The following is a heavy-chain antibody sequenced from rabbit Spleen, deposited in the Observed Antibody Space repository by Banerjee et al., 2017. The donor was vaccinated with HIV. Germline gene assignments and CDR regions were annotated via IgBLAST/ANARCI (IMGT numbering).Heavy chain of an antibody. J-gene: IGHJ4*01. Sequence: QEQLVESGGGLVKPEGSLTLTCKVSGFTLSSFWMCWVRQAPGKGLEWIGCINSDSGSTYFASWVNGRFTISRTSSSTVSLQMTSLTGADTTTYFCSRLVGGAAYTTYGYVYISLWGQGSLVTVS. CDR2: INSDSGST. D-gene: IGHD6-1*01. CDR1: GFTLSSFW. CDR3: SRLVGGAAYTTYGYVYISL. V-gene: IGHV1S45*01.